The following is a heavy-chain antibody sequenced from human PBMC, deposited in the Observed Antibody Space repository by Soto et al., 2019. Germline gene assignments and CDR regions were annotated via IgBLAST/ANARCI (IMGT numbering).Heavy chain of an antibody. CDR2: IIPILGTA. CDR1: GGTFNRYA. Sequence: QVQLVQSGAEVKKPGSSVTVSCKASGGTFNRYAISWVRQAPGQGLEWMGGIIPILGTANYAQMFQGRVTITADESTGTAYMEMSSLGSDDTAVYYCARARCCGDCLRDFDAFHIWGQGTGVIVSA. V-gene: IGHV1-69*01. CDR3: ARARCCGDCLRDFDAFHI. J-gene: IGHJ3*02. D-gene: IGHD2-21*02.